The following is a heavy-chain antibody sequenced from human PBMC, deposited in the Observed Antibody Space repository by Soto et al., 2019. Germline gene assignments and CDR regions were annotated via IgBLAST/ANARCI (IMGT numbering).Heavy chain of an antibody. CDR1: GGTFSESA. D-gene: IGHD1-1*01. J-gene: IGHJ6*02. V-gene: IGHV1-69*12. Sequence: QVQLVQSGAEVKKPGSSVKVSCKASGGTFSESAISWVRQAPGQGLEWMGGIIPIFRTPDYAQKFQGRVTTTADEPTSTAYMELSGLRSEDTAMYYCARDNNRLQLGGNYYYIMDVWGQGTTVIVSS. CDR2: IIPIFRTP. CDR3: ARDNNRLQLGGNYYYIMDV.